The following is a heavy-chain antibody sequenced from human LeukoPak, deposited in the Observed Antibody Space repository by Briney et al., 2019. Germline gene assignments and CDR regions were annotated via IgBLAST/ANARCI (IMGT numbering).Heavy chain of an antibody. CDR3: ARGTYSYKNIFDY. Sequence: SETLSLTCTVSGDSISSYYWSWIRQPAGKALEWIGHISASGRTNYTPSLKSRVTKSLDTSKNQFSLKLSSLTAADTAVYYCARGTYSYKNIFDYWGQGALVTVSS. D-gene: IGHD5-18*01. CDR2: ISASGRT. J-gene: IGHJ4*02. CDR1: GDSISSYY. V-gene: IGHV4-4*07.